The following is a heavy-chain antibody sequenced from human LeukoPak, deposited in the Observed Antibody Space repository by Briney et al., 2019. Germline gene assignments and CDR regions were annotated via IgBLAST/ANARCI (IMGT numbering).Heavy chain of an antibody. CDR3: ATQPIPLYGETYMPRVFDY. CDR1: GGSFSGYY. V-gene: IGHV4-34*01. CDR2: INHSGST. D-gene: IGHD2-21*01. Sequence: PSETLSLTCAVYGGSFSGYYWSWIRQPPGKGLEGSGEINHSGSTNYNPSLKSRITISVDTSKNQFSLKLSSVTAADTAVYYCATQPIPLYGETYMPRVFDYWGQGTLVTVSS. J-gene: IGHJ4*02.